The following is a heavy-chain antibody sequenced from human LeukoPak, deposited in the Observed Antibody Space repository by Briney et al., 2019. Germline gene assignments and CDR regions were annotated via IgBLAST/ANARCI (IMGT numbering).Heavy chain of an antibody. V-gene: IGHV3-23*01. J-gene: IGHJ4*02. D-gene: IGHD5-12*01. CDR2: ISGSGGST. CDR3: AKLYSGYDHIRD. Sequence: PGGSLRLSCAASGFTFSSYGMNWVRQAPGKGLEWVSAISGSGGSTYHADSVKGRFTISRDNSKSTLYLQMNSLRAEDTAVYYCAKLYSGYDHIRDWGQGALVTVSS. CDR1: GFTFSSYG.